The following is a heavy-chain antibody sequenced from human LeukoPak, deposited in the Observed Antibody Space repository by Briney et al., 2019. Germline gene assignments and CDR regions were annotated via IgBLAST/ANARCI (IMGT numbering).Heavy chain of an antibody. CDR1: GDSISTSNSY. Sequence: SETLSLTCTVSGDSISTSNSYWGWIRQPPGKGLEWIGEINHSGSTNYNPSLKSRVTMSVDTSKNQFSLKPNSVTAADTAVYYCARDYDVLTAYPPTQLFDPWGQGTLVTVSS. V-gene: IGHV4-39*07. J-gene: IGHJ5*02. D-gene: IGHD3-9*01. CDR3: ARDYDVLTAYPPTQLFDP. CDR2: INHSGST.